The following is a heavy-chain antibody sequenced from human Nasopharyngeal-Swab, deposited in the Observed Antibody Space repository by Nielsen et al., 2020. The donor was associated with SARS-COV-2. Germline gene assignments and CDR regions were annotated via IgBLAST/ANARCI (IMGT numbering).Heavy chain of an antibody. CDR3: TRDQRTFDWPPMDV. CDR1: GFTFSNYW. J-gene: IGHJ6*02. Sequence: GESLKISCAASGFTFSNYWMSWVRQTPGKGLEWVANIHQDGSEKTYVDSVKGRFTISRDNSKNTLSLQMNSLRAEDTGIYYCTRDQRTFDWPPMDVWGQGTTVTVSS. V-gene: IGHV3-7*01. D-gene: IGHD3-9*01. CDR2: IHQDGSEK.